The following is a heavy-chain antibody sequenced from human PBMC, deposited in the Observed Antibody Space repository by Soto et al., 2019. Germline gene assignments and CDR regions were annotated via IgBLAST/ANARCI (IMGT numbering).Heavy chain of an antibody. Sequence: GGSLRLSCAASGFTFSSYSMNWVRQAPGKGLEWVSSISSSSSYIYYADSVKGRFTISRDNAKNSLYLQMNSLRAEDTAVYYCARPGSGWYGSVDYWGQGTLVTISS. CDR3: ARPGSGWYGSVDY. D-gene: IGHD6-19*01. CDR1: GFTFSSYS. J-gene: IGHJ4*02. V-gene: IGHV3-21*01. CDR2: ISSSSSYI.